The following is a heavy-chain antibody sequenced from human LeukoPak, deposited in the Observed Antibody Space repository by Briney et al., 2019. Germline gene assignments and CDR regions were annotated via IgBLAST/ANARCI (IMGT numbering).Heavy chain of an antibody. CDR3: AKYYYDTSGYLELGAFDP. CDR1: GYTFTSYA. Sequence: ASVKVSCKASGYTFTSYAMNWVRQAPGQGLEWMGWINTNTGNPTYGQGFTGRFVFSLDTSVSTAYLQISSLKAEDTAVYYCAKYYYDTSGYLELGAFDPWGQGTLVTVSS. D-gene: IGHD3-22*01. J-gene: IGHJ5*02. CDR2: INTNTGNP. V-gene: IGHV7-4-1*02.